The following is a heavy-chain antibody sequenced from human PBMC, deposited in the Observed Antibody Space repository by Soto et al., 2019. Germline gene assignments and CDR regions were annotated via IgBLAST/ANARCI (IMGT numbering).Heavy chain of an antibody. J-gene: IGHJ3*02. Sequence: QVQLQESGPGLVKPSQTLSLTCTVSGGSISSGDYYWSWIRQPPGKGLEWIGYIYYSGSTYYNPSLKSRVTISVDPSKNQSSLKLSSVTAADTAVYYCARDLVRGVSDAFDIWGQGTMVTVSS. CDR2: IYYSGST. D-gene: IGHD3-10*01. V-gene: IGHV4-30-4*01. CDR3: ARDLVRGVSDAFDI. CDR1: GGSISSGDYY.